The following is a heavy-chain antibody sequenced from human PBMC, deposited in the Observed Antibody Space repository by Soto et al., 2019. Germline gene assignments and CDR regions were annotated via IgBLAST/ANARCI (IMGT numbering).Heavy chain of an antibody. D-gene: IGHD3-22*01. CDR2: IIPIFGTA. J-gene: IGHJ6*02. V-gene: IGHV1-69*13. CDR3: ATGYHYFYSSGYYRYGMDV. CDR1: GGTFSSYA. Sequence: PVKVSCKASGGTFSSYAISWVRQAPGQGLEWMGGIIPIFGTANYAQKFQGRVTITADESTSTAYMELSSLRSEDTAVYYCATGYHYFYSSGYYRYGMDVWAQGTPVTFSS.